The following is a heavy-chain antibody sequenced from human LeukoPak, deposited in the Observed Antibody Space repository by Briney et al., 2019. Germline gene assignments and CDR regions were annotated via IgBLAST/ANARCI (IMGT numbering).Heavy chain of an antibody. V-gene: IGHV1-2*02. J-gene: IGHJ4*02. CDR3: ARDPGAAVGDLDY. CDR1: GYTFTGYY. CDR2: INPDSGAT. Sequence: ASVKVSCKTSGYTFTGYYMYWVRQAPGQGLEWMGWINPDSGATNYAQKFQGRVTMTRDTSISTAYMELNRLTSDDTAVYYCARDPGAAVGDLDYWGQGTLVTVSS. D-gene: IGHD6-13*01.